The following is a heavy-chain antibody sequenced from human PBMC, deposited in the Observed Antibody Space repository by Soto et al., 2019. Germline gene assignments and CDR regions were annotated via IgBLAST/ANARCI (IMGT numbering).Heavy chain of an antibody. CDR1: GFSFSSYA. V-gene: IGHV3-23*01. CDR3: AKGDQPVSYYFLEY. CDR2: ITSSGVTT. Sequence: GGSLRLSCVASGFSFSSYAKGWVRQAPGKGLEWVSAITSSGVTTYYADSVKGRFTISRDNSKNTVYLQMNSLRGEDTTVFFCAKGDQPVSYYFLEYWDLETLVAVFS. J-gene: IGHJ4*01. D-gene: IGHD3-10*01.